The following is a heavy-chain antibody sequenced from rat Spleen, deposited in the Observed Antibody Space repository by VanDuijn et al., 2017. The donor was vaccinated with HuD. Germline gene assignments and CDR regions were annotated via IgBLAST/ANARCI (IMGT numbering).Heavy chain of an antibody. J-gene: IGHJ2*01. V-gene: IGHV5-20*01. CDR2: ISYDGSVT. Sequence: EVQLVASGGGLVQPGRSMRLSCAALGFTFSNYYMAWVRQAPRKGLEWVASISYDGSVTYYRDSVKGRFTISRDNAKSTLYLQMDSLRSEDTATYYCTANWDYWGQGVMVTVSS. CDR1: GFTFSNYY. D-gene: IGHD5-1*01. CDR3: TANWDY.